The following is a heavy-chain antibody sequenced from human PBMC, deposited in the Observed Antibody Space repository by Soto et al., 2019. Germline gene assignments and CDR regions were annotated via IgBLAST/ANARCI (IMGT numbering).Heavy chain of an antibody. V-gene: IGHV2-70*01. CDR2: IDWDDDK. J-gene: IGHJ6*02. CDR3: ARMMDSSSYYGMDV. CDR1: GFSLSTSGMC. D-gene: IGHD6-6*01. Sequence: GSGPTLVNPTQTLTLTCTFSGFSLSTSGMCVSWIRQPPGKALEWLALIDWDDDKYYSTSLKTRLTISKDTSKNQVVLTMTNMDPVDTATYYCARMMDSSSYYGMDVWGQGTTVTVSS.